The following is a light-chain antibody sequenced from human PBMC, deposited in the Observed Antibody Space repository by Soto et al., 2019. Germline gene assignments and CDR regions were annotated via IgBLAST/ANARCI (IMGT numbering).Light chain of an antibody. J-gene: IGLJ1*01. CDR3: SSYTTTTTPYV. Sequence: QSVLTQPASVSGARGQSITISCTGTIRDFGGHNYVSWYQQRPGKAPKLMIYEVSIRPSGVSNRFSGSKSGNSASLTISALQAEDEADYYCSSYTTTTTPYVFGAGTKLTVL. V-gene: IGLV2-14*01. CDR2: EVS. CDR1: IRDFGGHNY.